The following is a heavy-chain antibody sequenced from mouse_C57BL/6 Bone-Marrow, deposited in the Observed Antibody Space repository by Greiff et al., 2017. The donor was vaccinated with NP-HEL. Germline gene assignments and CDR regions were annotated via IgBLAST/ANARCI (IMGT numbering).Heavy chain of an antibody. V-gene: IGHV1-66*01. CDR3: ARRGELGLEY. CDR2: IYPGSGNT. J-gene: IGHJ2*01. Sequence: QVQLQQSGPELVKPGASVKISCKASGYSFTSYYIHWVKQRPGQGLEWIGWIYPGSGNTKYNEKFKGKATLSADTSSSTVYMQLSSLTSEDAAVYYCARRGELGLEYWGQGTTRTVSS. D-gene: IGHD3-3*01. CDR1: GYSFTSYY.